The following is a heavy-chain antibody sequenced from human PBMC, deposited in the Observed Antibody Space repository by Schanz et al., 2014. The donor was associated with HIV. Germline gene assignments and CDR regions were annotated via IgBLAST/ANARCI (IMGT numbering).Heavy chain of an antibody. J-gene: IGHJ4*02. Sequence: QVQLVLSGAEVKRPGASVKVSCKASGYTFTSYGISWVRQAPGQGLEWMGWISAYNGNTNYAQKLQGRVTMTRNTSISTAYMELSSLRSEDTAVYYCASLVGATGLELDYWGQGTLVTVSS. CDR1: GYTFTSYG. V-gene: IGHV1-18*01. CDR2: ISAYNGNT. CDR3: ASLVGATGLELDY. D-gene: IGHD1-26*01.